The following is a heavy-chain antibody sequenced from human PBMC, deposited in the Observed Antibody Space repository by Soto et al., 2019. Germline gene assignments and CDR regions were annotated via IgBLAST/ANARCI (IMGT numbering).Heavy chain of an antibody. CDR3: ARDNRSSWFDY. V-gene: IGHV4-59*01. CDR1: GGSISSYY. CDR2: IYYSGST. D-gene: IGHD6-13*01. J-gene: IGHJ4*02. Sequence: SETLSLTCTVSGGSISSYYWSWIRQPPGKGLEWIGYIYYSGSTNYNPSLKSRVTISVDTSKNHFSLKLSSVTAADTAVYYCARDNRSSWFDYWGQGTLVIVSS.